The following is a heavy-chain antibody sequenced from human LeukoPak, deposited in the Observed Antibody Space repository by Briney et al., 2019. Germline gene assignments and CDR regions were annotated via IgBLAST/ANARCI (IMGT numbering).Heavy chain of an antibody. V-gene: IGHV3-21*01. CDR1: GFTFSSYS. CDR2: ISSSSSYI. Sequence: KSGGSLRLSCAASGFTFSSYSMNWVRQAPGKGLEWVSSISSSSSYIYYADSVKGRFTISRDNAKNSLYLQMNSLRAEDTAVYYCAREVRSGDRFDPWGQGTLVTVSS. D-gene: IGHD2-15*01. J-gene: IGHJ5*02. CDR3: AREVRSGDRFDP.